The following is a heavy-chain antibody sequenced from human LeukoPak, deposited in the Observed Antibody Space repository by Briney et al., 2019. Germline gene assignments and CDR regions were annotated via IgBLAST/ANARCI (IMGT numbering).Heavy chain of an antibody. Sequence: PSETLSLTCTVSGGSISSYYWSWIRQPPGKGLEWIGYIYYSGSTNYNPSLKSRVTISVDTSKKQFSLKVRSVTAADTAVYYCASPLTIYGDYGYWGQGTLVTVSS. CDR1: GGSISSYY. J-gene: IGHJ4*02. D-gene: IGHD4-17*01. CDR3: ASPLTIYGDYGY. CDR2: IYYSGST. V-gene: IGHV4-59*01.